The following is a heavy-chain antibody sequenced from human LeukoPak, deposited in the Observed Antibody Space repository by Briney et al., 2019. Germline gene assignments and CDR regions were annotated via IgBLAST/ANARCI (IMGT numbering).Heavy chain of an antibody. CDR3: ARDPGGFLEWLLD. D-gene: IGHD3-3*01. J-gene: IGHJ4*02. Sequence: ASVKVSCKASGYTFTSYYMHWVRQAPGQGPEWMGIINPSGGSTSYAQKFQGRVTMTRDTSTSTVYMELSSLRSEDTAVYYCARDPGGFLEWLLDWGQGTLVTVSS. V-gene: IGHV1-46*01. CDR1: GYTFTSYY. CDR2: INPSGGST.